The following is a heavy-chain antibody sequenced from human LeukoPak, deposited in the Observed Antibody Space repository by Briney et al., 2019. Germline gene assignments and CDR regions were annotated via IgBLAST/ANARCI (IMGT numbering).Heavy chain of an antibody. Sequence: PSETLSLTCTVSGGSISSYNSSWIRQPPGKGLEWIGYIYTSGSTNYNTSLKSRVTISVDTSKNQFSLKLSSVTAADTAVYYCAREQLELRGWFDPWGQGTLVTVSS. CDR2: IYTSGST. V-gene: IGHV4-4*09. CDR1: GGSISSYN. D-gene: IGHD1-7*01. J-gene: IGHJ5*02. CDR3: AREQLELRGWFDP.